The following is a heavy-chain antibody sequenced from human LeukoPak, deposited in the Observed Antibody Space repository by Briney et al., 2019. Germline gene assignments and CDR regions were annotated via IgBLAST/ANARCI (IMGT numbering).Heavy chain of an antibody. CDR2: ISYSGST. CDR1: GGSISSCY. CDR3: ARAPERWYSYGSYTYYYMDV. V-gene: IGHV4-59*01. Sequence: PSETLSLTCSVSGGSISSCYWNWIRQPPGKGLEWIGSISYSGSTNYNPSLESRVTISVDTSKNQISLKLSSVTAADTAIYYCARAPERWYSYGSYTYYYMDVWGKGTTVTVSS. D-gene: IGHD5-18*01. J-gene: IGHJ6*03.